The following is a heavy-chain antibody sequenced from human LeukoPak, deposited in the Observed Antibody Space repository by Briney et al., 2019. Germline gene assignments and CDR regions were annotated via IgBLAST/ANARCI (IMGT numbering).Heavy chain of an antibody. J-gene: IGHJ3*02. CDR1: GFTFSNYG. CDR2: ISGSGGST. CDR3: AKARGYSYGYDFFAFDI. V-gene: IGHV3-23*01. D-gene: IGHD5-18*01. Sequence: PGGSLRLSCAASGFTFSNYGMNWVRQAPGKGLEWVSAISGSGGSTYYADSVKGRFTISRDNSKNTLYLQMNSLRAEDTAVYYCAKARGYSYGYDFFAFDIWGQGTMVTVSS.